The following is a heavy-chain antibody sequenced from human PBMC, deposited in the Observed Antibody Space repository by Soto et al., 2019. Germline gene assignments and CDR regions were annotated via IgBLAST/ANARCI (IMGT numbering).Heavy chain of an antibody. J-gene: IGHJ6*02. Sequence: ASVKVSCKASGYTFTGYAMHWVRQAPGQRLEWMGWINAGNGNTKYSQKFQGRVTITRDTSASTAYMELSSLRSEDTAVYYCARDLGGYVGMDVWGQGTTVTVSS. CDR2: INAGNGNT. CDR3: ARDLGGYVGMDV. D-gene: IGHD5-12*01. CDR1: GYTFTGYA. V-gene: IGHV1-3*01.